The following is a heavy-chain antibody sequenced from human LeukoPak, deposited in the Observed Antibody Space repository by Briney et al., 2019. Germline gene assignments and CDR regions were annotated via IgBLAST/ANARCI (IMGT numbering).Heavy chain of an antibody. Sequence: GGSLRLSCAASGFTFDDYAMHWVRQAPGKGLEWVSGISWNSGSIGYADSVKGRFTISRDNAKNSLYLQMNSLRTEDTAVYYCARAVLAGNYYYYGMDVWGQGTTVTVSS. J-gene: IGHJ6*02. CDR1: GFTFDDYA. D-gene: IGHD3-16*01. CDR3: ARAVLAGNYYYYGMDV. CDR2: ISWNSGSI. V-gene: IGHV3-9*01.